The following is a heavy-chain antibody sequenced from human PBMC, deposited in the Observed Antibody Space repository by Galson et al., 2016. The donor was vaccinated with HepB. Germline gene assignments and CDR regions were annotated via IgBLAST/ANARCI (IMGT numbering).Heavy chain of an antibody. Sequence: ETLSLTCTVSGGSISSGRHFWGWIRQPPGKGLEWIGNIHYSGTTNGNPSLKRRVTISVDTSKNQFSLKLNSVTAADTAVYHCARREMATIMAFDYWGQGTLVTVSS. V-gene: IGHV4-39*01. CDR3: ARREMATIMAFDY. CDR2: IHYSGTT. J-gene: IGHJ4*02. D-gene: IGHD5-24*01. CDR1: GGSISSGRHF.